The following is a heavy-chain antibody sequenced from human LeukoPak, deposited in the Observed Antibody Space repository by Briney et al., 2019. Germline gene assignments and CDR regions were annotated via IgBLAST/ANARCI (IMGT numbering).Heavy chain of an antibody. CDR2: INHNGNVN. CDR3: ARGGGSDV. Sequence: GGSLRLSCAASGFTFSSYWMNWARQAPGKGLEWVASINHNGNVNYYVDSVKGRFTISRDNAKNSLYLQMSNLRAEDTAVYFCARGGGSDVWGQGATVTVSS. D-gene: IGHD2-15*01. J-gene: IGHJ6*02. CDR1: GFTFSSYW. V-gene: IGHV3-7*03.